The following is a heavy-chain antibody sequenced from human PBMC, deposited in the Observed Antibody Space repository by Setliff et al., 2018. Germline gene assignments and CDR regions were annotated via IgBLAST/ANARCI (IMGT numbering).Heavy chain of an antibody. CDR3: LRLVRYCTKIACQATSGDEV. CDR1: GYTFTSYG. Sequence: ASVKVSCKASGYTFTSYGISWVRQAPGQGLEWMGWISAYNGDTNYAQKLQGRVTMTTDTSTNTGYLELRGLRSDDTAVYYCLRLVRYCTKIACQATSGDEVWGLGTLVTVSS. V-gene: IGHV1-18*01. D-gene: IGHD2-8*01. CDR2: ISAYNGDT. J-gene: IGHJ4*02.